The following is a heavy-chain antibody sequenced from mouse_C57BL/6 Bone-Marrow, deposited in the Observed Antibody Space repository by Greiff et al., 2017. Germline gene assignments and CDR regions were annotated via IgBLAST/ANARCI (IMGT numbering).Heavy chain of an antibody. Sequence: QVQLQQSGAELVRPGSSVKLSCKASGYTFTSYWMHWVKQRPIQGLEWIGNIDPSDSETHYNQKFKDKATLTVDKSSSTAYMQLSSLTSEDSAVYYCARDLVYYGSRGNDWGQGTTLTGSS. V-gene: IGHV1-52*01. J-gene: IGHJ2*01. CDR1: GYTFTSYW. CDR3: ARDLVYYGSRGND. CDR2: IDPSDSET. D-gene: IGHD1-1*01.